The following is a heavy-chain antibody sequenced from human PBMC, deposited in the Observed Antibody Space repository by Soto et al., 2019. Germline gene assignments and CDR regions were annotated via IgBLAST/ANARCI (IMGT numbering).Heavy chain of an antibody. J-gene: IGHJ4*02. CDR2: IWSDGSKS. CDR1: GFTFSSNA. CDR3: ARDPYYTGYGYFDS. Sequence: QVQLVESAGGVVQPGRSLRLSCAASGFTFSSNAMHWVRQAPGKGLEWVAVIWSDGSKSFYADSVKGRFTTSRDNSQTTLYLQMNSLRVEDTAVYYCARDPYYTGYGYFDSWGQGTLVTVSS. V-gene: IGHV3-33*01. D-gene: IGHD5-12*01.